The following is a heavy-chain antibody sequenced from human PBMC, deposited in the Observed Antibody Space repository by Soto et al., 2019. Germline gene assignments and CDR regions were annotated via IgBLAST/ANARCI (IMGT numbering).Heavy chain of an antibody. J-gene: IGHJ4*02. D-gene: IGHD2-2*01. V-gene: IGHV3-21*01. CDR1: GFTFSSYS. Sequence: GGSLRLSCAASGFTFSSYSMNWVRQAPGKGLEWVSSISSSSSYIYYADSVKGRFTISRDNSKNTLYLQMNSLRAEDTAVYYCARGHPDLGYCISTSCYARAYFDYWGQGTLVTVSS. CDR2: ISSSSSYI. CDR3: ARGHPDLGYCISTSCYARAYFDY.